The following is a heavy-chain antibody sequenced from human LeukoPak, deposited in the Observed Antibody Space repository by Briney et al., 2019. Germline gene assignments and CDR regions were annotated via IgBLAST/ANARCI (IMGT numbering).Heavy chain of an antibody. CDR3: ASGQGQYYYDRSGYYKSSNYFDY. D-gene: IGHD3-22*01. CDR2: ISSSGSTI. J-gene: IGHJ4*02. CDR1: GFTFSSYE. V-gene: IGHV3-48*03. Sequence: GGSLRLSCAASGFTFSSYEMNWVRQAPGKGLEWVSYISSSGSTIYYADSVKGRFTISRDNAKNSLYLQMNSLRAEDTAVYYCASGQGQYYYDRSGYYKSSNYFDYWGQGTLVTVSA.